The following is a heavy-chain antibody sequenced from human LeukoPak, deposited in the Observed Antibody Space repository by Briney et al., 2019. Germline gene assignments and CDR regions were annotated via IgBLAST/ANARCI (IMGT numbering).Heavy chain of an antibody. CDR3: AKVSGWAHFDY. CDR2: ISYDGSNK. V-gene: IGHV3-30-3*01. CDR1: GFTFSSYA. Sequence: GGSLRLSCAASGFTFSSYAMHWVRQAPGKGLEWVAVISYDGSNKYYADSVKGRFTISRDNSKNTVYLEINSLRPDDTAVYYCAKVSGWAHFDYWGQGTLVTVSS. J-gene: IGHJ4*02. D-gene: IGHD6-19*01.